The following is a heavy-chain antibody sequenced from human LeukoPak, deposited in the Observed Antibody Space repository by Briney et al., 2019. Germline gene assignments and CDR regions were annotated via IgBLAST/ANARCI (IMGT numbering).Heavy chain of an antibody. V-gene: IGHV3-64D*09. CDR3: VRGYSFGPYVMEG. D-gene: IGHD2-15*01. CDR1: GFPFSSYA. J-gene: IGHJ6*02. CDR2: ISDSGGST. Sequence: GGSLRPSCSASGFPFSSYAMHWVRQAPGKGLEYVSAISDSGGSTYYADSVKGRFTISRDNSKNTLYLQMSSLRAEDTAVYFCVRGYSFGPYVMEGWGQGTTVTVSS.